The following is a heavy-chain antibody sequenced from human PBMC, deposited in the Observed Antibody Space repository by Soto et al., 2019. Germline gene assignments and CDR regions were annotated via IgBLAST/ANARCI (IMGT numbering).Heavy chain of an antibody. V-gene: IGHV4-59*01. J-gene: IGHJ6*04. Sequence: SETLSLTCTVADDSISDYYWSWIRQPPGKGLEWIGNIYYSGSTNYNPSLKSRVTISVDTSKNQFSLKLTSVTAADTAVYYCARDRGSRSYAMDVWSEGTTVTVSS. CDR2: IYYSGST. CDR3: ARDRGSRSYAMDV. D-gene: IGHD1-26*01. CDR1: DDSISDYY.